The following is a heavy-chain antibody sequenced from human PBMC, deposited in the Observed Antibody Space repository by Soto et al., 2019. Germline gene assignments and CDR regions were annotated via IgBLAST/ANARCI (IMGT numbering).Heavy chain of an antibody. CDR2: ISGSGGST. Sequence: GGSLRLSCAASGFTFSSYAMSWVRQAPGKGLEWVSAISGSGGSTYYADSVKGRFTISRDNSKNTLYLQMNSLRAEDTAVYYCAKVYDILTGSPTYFDYWGQGTLVTASS. CDR3: AKVYDILTGSPTYFDY. CDR1: GFTFSSYA. D-gene: IGHD3-9*01. V-gene: IGHV3-23*01. J-gene: IGHJ4*02.